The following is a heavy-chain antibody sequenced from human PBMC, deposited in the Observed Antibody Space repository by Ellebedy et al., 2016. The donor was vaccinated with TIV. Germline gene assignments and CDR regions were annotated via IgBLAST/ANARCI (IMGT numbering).Heavy chain of an antibody. D-gene: IGHD4-17*01. J-gene: IGHJ4*02. Sequence: AASVKVSCKATGYTFDNYGISWVRQAPGQGLEWMGWISAYNNNTNYAQKLQGRVTMSTDTSTNTAYMELRSLRSDDTAVYYCARGTTVTTLGDYWGQGTLVTVSS. CDR2: ISAYNNNT. V-gene: IGHV1-18*01. CDR3: ARGTTVTTLGDY. CDR1: GYTFDNYG.